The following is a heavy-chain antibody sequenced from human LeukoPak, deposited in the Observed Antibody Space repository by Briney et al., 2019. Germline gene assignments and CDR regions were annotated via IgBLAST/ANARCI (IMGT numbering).Heavy chain of an antibody. CDR3: AREGSGAAILDY. CDR2: VHNSGDS. Sequence: SETLSLTCSVSGVSIIGYHWNWVRQPPGKGLEWIGYVHNSGDSNCKTSLKSRVIMSVDTSKKQVSLILNSVTAADTAVYYCAREGSGAAILDYWGQGILVTVSS. CDR1: GVSIIGYH. V-gene: IGHV4-59*01. D-gene: IGHD5-18*01. J-gene: IGHJ4*02.